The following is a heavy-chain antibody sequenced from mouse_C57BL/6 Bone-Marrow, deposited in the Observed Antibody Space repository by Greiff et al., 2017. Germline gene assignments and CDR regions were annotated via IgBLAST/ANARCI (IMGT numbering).Heavy chain of an antibody. J-gene: IGHJ4*01. CDR1: GYTFTSYG. CDR3: ARGGLLWYAMDY. Sequence: VQLQQSGAELARPGASVTLSCKASGYTFTSYGISWVKQRTGQGLEWIGVIYPRSGNTYYTEKFKGKATLTADKSSSTAYMELRSLTSEDSAVYFCARGGLLWYAMDYWGQGTSVTVSS. D-gene: IGHD2-10*01. V-gene: IGHV1-81*01. CDR2: IYPRSGNT.